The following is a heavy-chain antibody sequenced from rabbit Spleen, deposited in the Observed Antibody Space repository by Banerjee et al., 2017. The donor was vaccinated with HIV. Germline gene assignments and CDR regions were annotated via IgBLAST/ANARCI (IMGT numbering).Heavy chain of an antibody. J-gene: IGHJ6*01. D-gene: IGHD4-1*01. Sequence: QSLEESGGDLVQPEGSLTLTCTASGFSFSSNYYICWVRQAPGKGLEWIACIDTGSYGSTYYASWAKGRFTISKASSTTVTLQMTSLTAADTATYFCARHIDYFGWGGDLWGPGTLVTVS. V-gene: IGHV1S40*01. CDR2: IDTGSYGST. CDR3: ARHIDYFGWGGDL. CDR1: GFSFSSNYY.